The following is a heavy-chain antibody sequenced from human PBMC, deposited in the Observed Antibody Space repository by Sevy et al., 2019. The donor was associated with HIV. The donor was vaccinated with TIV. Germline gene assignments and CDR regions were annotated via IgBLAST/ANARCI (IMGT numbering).Heavy chain of an antibody. D-gene: IGHD3-22*01. Sequence: AAVQVSCKASGYTFTGYYMHWVRQAPGQGLERMGWINPNSRGTNYAQKFQGRVTMTRDTSISTAYMELSRLRSDDTAAYDCAREGYYYDSSGHHYYYFDYWGQGTSVTVSS. CDR3: AREGYYYDSSGHHYYYFDY. V-gene: IGHV1-2*02. CDR1: GYTFTGYY. CDR2: INPNSRGT. J-gene: IGHJ4*02.